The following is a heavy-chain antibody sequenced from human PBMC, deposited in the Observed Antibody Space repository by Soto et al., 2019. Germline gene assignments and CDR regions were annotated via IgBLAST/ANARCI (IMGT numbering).Heavy chain of an antibody. J-gene: IGHJ5*02. Sequence: ASVKVSCKTSGYTFTDYGISWVRQAPGQGLEWMGWISTYKGNTKYAQKWQGRVTMTTDTSTSTAYMELRSLRSDDTAVYYCAREGPNHRLSWGQGTLVTVSS. V-gene: IGHV1-18*01. CDR2: ISTYKGNT. D-gene: IGHD3-16*02. CDR1: GYTFTDYG. CDR3: AREGPNHRLS.